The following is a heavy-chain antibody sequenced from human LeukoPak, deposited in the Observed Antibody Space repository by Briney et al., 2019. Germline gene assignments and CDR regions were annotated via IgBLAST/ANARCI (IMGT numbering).Heavy chain of an antibody. Sequence: SVKVSCKASGYTFTNNFMHWVRQAPGQGLEWMGGIIPIFGTANYAQKFQGRVTITADKSTSTAYMELSSLRSEDTAVYYCARAGGWQWLVSVYHDAFDIWGQGTMVTVSS. D-gene: IGHD6-19*01. CDR2: IIPIFGTA. CDR3: ARAGGWQWLVSVYHDAFDI. J-gene: IGHJ3*02. V-gene: IGHV1-69*06. CDR1: GYTFTNNF.